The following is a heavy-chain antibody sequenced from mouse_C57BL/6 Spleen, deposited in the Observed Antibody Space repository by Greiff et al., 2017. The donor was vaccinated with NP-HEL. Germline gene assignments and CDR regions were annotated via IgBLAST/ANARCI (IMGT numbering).Heavy chain of an antibody. Sequence: VQLKESGPGMVKPSQSLSLTCTVTGYSITSGYDWHWIRHFPGNKLEWMGYISYSGSTNYNPSLKSRISITHDTSKNHFFLKLNSVTTEDTATYYCARGDHYYGSSPHYFDYWGQGTTLTVSS. CDR1: GYSITSGYD. J-gene: IGHJ2*01. D-gene: IGHD1-1*01. V-gene: IGHV3-1*01. CDR2: ISYSGST. CDR3: ARGDHYYGSSPHYFDY.